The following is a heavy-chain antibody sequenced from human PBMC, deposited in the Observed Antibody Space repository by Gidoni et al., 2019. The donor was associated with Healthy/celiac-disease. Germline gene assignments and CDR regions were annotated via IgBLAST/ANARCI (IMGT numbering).Heavy chain of an antibody. CDR3: ARGGIGSSWYRTLPNWFDP. CDR2: IYYSGST. D-gene: IGHD6-13*01. CDR1: GGSIRSGGYY. Sequence: QVQLQESGPGLVKPSQTLSLTCTVSGGSIRSGGYYWSWIRQPPGKGLEWIGYIYYSGSTYYNPSLKSRVTISVDTSKNQFSLKLSSVTAADTAVYYWARGGIGSSWYRTLPNWFDPWGQGTLVTVSS. V-gene: IGHV4-31*03. J-gene: IGHJ5*02.